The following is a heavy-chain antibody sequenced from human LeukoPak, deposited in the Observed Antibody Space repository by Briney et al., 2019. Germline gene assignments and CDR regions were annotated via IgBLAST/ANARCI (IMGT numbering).Heavy chain of an antibody. D-gene: IGHD1-14*01. J-gene: IGHJ5*02. CDR2: IYPGDSDT. CDR1: GYSFTRYW. V-gene: IGHV5-51*01. Sequence: PGESLKISCKGSGYSFTRYWIGWVRQMPGKGLEWMGIIYPGDSDTRYSPSFQGQVTISADKSINTAYLQWSSLKASDTAVYYCARLPRYPGSWSDPWGQGTLVTVSS. CDR3: ARLPRYPGSWSDP.